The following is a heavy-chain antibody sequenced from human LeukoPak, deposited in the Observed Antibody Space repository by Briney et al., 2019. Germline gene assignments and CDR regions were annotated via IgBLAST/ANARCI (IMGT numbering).Heavy chain of an antibody. V-gene: IGHV3-23*01. CDR2: ISGRGGST. Sequence: GGSLRLSCAASGFIFSSCAKSWVRQAPGKGLEWVSAISGRGGSTYYGDSVKGRFTISRDNSNNALYLQMNSLRAEDTAVYYCAKGFFDWLYYFDSWGQGTLVTVSS. CDR1: GFIFSSCA. D-gene: IGHD3-9*01. J-gene: IGHJ4*02. CDR3: AKGFFDWLYYFDS.